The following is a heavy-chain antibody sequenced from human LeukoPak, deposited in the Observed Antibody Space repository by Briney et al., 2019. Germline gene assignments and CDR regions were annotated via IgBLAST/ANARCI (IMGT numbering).Heavy chain of an antibody. CDR1: GGSFSGYY. CDR3: ARDFGTAWFDP. V-gene: IGHV4-34*01. J-gene: IGHJ5*02. D-gene: IGHD3-10*01. Sequence: PSETLSLTCAVYGGSFSGYYWSWIRQPPGKGLEWIGEINHSGSTNYNPSLKSRVTISVDTSKNQFSLKLSSVTAADTAVYYCARDFGTAWFDPWGQGTLVIVSS. CDR2: INHSGST.